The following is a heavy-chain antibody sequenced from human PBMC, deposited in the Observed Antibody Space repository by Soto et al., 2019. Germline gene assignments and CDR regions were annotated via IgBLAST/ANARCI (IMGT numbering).Heavy chain of an antibody. CDR3: ARADPDASVGY. Sequence: SETLSLTCAVYGGSFSGYYWSWIRQPPGKGLEWIGYISYSGSTYYNPSLKSRVTISADTSKNQFSLRMNSMIAADTAVYYCARADPDASVGYWGQATLVTVSS. CDR2: ISYSGST. V-gene: IGHV4-59*01. D-gene: IGHD2-15*01. J-gene: IGHJ4*02. CDR1: GGSFSGYY.